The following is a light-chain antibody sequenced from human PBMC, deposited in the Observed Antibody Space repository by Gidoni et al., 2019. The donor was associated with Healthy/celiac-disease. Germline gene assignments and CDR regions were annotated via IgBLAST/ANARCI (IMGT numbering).Light chain of an antibody. CDR3: QQYGSSPGFA. Sequence: ELVFTQSPGTLSLSPGERATLSCSASQSVSSSYLAWYQQKPGQAPRLLIYGASSRATGIPDRFSGSGSGTDFTRTISRLEPEDFAVYYCQQYGSSPGFAFGPGTKVDIK. CDR1: QSVSSSY. J-gene: IGKJ3*01. V-gene: IGKV3-20*01. CDR2: GAS.